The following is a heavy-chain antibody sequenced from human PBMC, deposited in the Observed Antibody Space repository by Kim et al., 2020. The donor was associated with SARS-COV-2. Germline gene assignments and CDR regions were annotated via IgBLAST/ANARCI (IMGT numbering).Heavy chain of an antibody. CDR2: IYHSGST. CDR3: ARGEPDFWSGYFLDY. CDR1: GGSISSGGYS. J-gene: IGHJ4*02. Sequence: SETLSLTCAVSGGSISSGGYSWSWIRQPPGKGLEWIGYIYHSGSTYYNPSLKSRVTISVDRSKNQFSLKLSSVTAADTAVYYCARGEPDFWSGYFLDYWGQGTLVTVSS. V-gene: IGHV4-30-2*01. D-gene: IGHD3-3*01.